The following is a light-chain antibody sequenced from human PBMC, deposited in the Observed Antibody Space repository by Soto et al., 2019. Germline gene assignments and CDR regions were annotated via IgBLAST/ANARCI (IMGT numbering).Light chain of an antibody. CDR1: QSISSW. V-gene: IGKV1-5*01. J-gene: IGKJ2*01. CDR3: QQYNSYSPYT. CDR2: DAS. Sequence: DIQMTQSPSTLSASVGDRVTITCRASQSISSWLAWYQQKPGKAPKLLIYDASSLESGVPSRFSGSGSGTELTLTISSLQPDDFATNYCQQYNSYSPYTFGHGTKLEIK.